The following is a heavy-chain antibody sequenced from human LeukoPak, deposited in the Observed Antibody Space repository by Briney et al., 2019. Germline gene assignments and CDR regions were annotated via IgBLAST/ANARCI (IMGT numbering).Heavy chain of an antibody. V-gene: IGHV3-21*01. Sequence: GGSLRLSCAASGFTFSSYSMDWVRQAPGKGLEWVSSISRSSSYIYYADSVKGRFTISRDNAKNSLYLQMNSLRAEDTAVYYCACEIWSGYYMSGTDYWGQGTLVTVSS. CDR3: ACEIWSGYYMSGTDY. D-gene: IGHD3-3*01. CDR1: GFTFSSYS. CDR2: ISRSSSYI. J-gene: IGHJ4*02.